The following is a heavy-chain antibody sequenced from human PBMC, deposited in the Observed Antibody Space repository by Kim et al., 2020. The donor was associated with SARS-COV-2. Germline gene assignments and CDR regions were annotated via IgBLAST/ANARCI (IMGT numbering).Heavy chain of an antibody. V-gene: IGHV1-46*01. Sequence: ASVKVSCKASGYTFTSYYMHWVRQAPGQGLEWMGIINPSGGSTSYAQKFQGRVTMTRDTSTSTVYMELSSLRSEDTAVYYCASERAVAGTIDYWGQGTLVTVSS. CDR2: INPSGGST. J-gene: IGHJ4*02. CDR1: GYTFTSYY. CDR3: ASERAVAGTIDY. D-gene: IGHD6-19*01.